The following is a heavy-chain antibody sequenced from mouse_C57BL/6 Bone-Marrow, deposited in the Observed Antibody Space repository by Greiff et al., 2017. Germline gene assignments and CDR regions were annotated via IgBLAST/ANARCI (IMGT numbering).Heavy chain of an antibody. CDR2: IDPSDSYT. Sequence: QVQLQQPGAELVMPGASVKLSCKASGYTFTSYWMHWVKQRPRQGLEWIGEIDPSDSYTNYNQKFKGKSTLTVDKSSSTAYMQLSSLTSEDSAVYYCARLWDSWYFDVWGTGTTVTVSS. CDR1: GYTFTSYW. D-gene: IGHD4-1*01. V-gene: IGHV1-69*01. J-gene: IGHJ1*03. CDR3: ARLWDSWYFDV.